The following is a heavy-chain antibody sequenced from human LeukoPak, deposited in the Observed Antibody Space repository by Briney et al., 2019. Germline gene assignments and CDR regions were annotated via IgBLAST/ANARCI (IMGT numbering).Heavy chain of an antibody. V-gene: IGHV4-39*01. CDR3: VVHDILTGYYKTLDY. D-gene: IGHD3-9*01. J-gene: IGHJ4*02. CDR2: MYYSGSP. CDR1: GDSISFSNYY. Sequence: SETLSLTCTVSGDSISFSNYYWGWIRQPPGKGLEWIGSMYYSGSPYYNPSLKSRVTISADTSKKQFSLKLSSVTAADTAVYYCVVHDILTGYYKTLDYWGQGTLVTVSS.